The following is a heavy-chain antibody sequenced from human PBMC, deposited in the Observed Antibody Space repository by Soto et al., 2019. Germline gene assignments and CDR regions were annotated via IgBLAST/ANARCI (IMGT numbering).Heavy chain of an antibody. CDR3: ARGGISRAGFDY. Sequence: QVQLVQSGAEVKKPGASVKVSCKASGYTFSSYDISWVRQAPGQGFEWMGWISGYNGNTNYAQRLQGRVTITTDTSTITDYMSLRSLRSDDTAVYYCARGGISRAGFDYWGPVTLVTVSS. CDR1: GYTFSSYD. CDR2: ISGYNGNT. V-gene: IGHV1-18*01. D-gene: IGHD6-19*01. J-gene: IGHJ4*02.